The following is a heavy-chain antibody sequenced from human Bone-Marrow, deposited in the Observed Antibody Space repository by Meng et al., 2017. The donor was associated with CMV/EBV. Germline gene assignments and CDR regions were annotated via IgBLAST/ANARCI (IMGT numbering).Heavy chain of an antibody. V-gene: IGHV3-23*03. D-gene: IGHD1-26*01. J-gene: IGHJ6*02. CDR3: AREYIVGATRRNYYYYGMDV. Sequence: GESLKISCAASGFTFSSYWMSWVRQAPGKGLEWVSVIYSGGSSTYYADSVKGRFTISRDNSKNTLYLQMNSLRAEDTAVYYCAREYIVGATRRNYYYYGMDVWGQGTTVTVFS. CDR1: GFTFSSYW. CDR2: IYSGGSST.